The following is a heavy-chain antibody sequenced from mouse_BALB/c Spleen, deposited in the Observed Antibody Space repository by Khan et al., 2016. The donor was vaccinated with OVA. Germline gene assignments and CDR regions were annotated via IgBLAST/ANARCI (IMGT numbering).Heavy chain of an antibody. Sequence: EVELVESGGDLVKPGGSLKLSCAASGFTFSSYSMSWVRQTPDKRLEWVATISSGGDSTYYHESVKGRFTMPRDKARNTLYLQMSSLKSDATDLYYCASRLSGSFAYWGQGTLVTVSA. D-gene: IGHD4-1*01. V-gene: IGHV5-6*01. CDR2: ISSGGDST. CDR1: GFTFSSYS. J-gene: IGHJ3*01. CDR3: ASRLSGSFAY.